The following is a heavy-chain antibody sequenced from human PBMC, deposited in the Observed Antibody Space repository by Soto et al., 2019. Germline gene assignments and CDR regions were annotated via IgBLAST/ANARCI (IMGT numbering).Heavy chain of an antibody. J-gene: IGHJ4*02. Sequence: SETLSLTCAVSGGSISSGGYSWSWIRQPPGKGLEWIGYIYHSGSTYYNPSLKSRVTISVDRSKNQFSLKLSSVTAADTAVYYCARGYGRSFDYWGQGTFFPVSS. CDR3: ARGYGRSFDY. D-gene: IGHD5-18*01. CDR1: GGSISSGGYS. V-gene: IGHV4-30-2*01. CDR2: IYHSGST.